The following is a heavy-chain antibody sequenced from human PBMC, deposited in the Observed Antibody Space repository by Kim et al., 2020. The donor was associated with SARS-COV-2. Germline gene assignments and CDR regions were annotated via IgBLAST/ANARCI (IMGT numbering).Heavy chain of an antibody. D-gene: IGHD3-10*01. CDR3: ARDRAGVYYYYGMDV. V-gene: IGHV1-69*01. J-gene: IGHJ6*02. Sequence: QKFQGRVTITADESTSTAYMELSSLRSEDTAVYYCARDRAGVYYYYGMDVWGQGTTVTVSS.